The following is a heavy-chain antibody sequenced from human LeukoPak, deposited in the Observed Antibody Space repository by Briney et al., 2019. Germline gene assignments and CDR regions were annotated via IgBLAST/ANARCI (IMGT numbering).Heavy chain of an antibody. J-gene: IGHJ3*02. CDR1: GGSFSGYY. Sequence: SETLSLTCAVYGGSFSGYYWSWIRQPPGKGLEWIGEVYHTGSTNYNPSLKSRVTISVDTSKNQFSLKLSSVTAADTAVYYCARVSSNNWYNERGAFDIWGQGTMVTVSS. D-gene: IGHD6-13*01. V-gene: IGHV4-34*01. CDR3: ARVSSNNWYNERGAFDI. CDR2: VYHTGST.